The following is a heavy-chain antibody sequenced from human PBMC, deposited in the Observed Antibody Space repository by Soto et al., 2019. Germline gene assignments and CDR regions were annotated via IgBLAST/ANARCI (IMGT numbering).Heavy chain of an antibody. CDR2: INSDGTST. V-gene: IGHV3-74*01. J-gene: IGHJ2*01. CDR1: GLTFTTYW. CDR3: ASWPVPRSAWNFDL. Sequence: EVPLVESGGGLVQPGGSLRLSCAASGLTFTTYWMHWVRQFPGKGLVWVSRINSDGTSTVYADSVKGRFTISRDNAKNTLYLQMNSLRAEDTAVYYCASWPVPRSAWNFDLWGRGTLVTVSS.